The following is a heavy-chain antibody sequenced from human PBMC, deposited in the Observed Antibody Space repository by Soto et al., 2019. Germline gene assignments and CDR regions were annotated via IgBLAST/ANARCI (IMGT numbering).Heavy chain of an antibody. J-gene: IGHJ5*02. CDR1: GCSISSGGYY. Sequence: QVQLQESGPGLVKPSQTLSLTCTVSGCSISSGGYYWSWLRMHPGKGREWIGYIYYSGSTYYNPSRKSRVTISVEQSKNQFSLKLSTVTAEDTAVYYCAGDNTRRWFDPWGQGTLVPVSA. CDR2: IYYSGST. V-gene: IGHV4-31*03. CDR3: AGDNTRRWFDP.